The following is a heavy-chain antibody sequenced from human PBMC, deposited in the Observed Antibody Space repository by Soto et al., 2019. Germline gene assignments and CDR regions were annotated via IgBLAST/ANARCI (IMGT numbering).Heavy chain of an antibody. V-gene: IGHV3-15*01. D-gene: IGHD1-1*01. Sequence: PGGSLTLSWAAPRFTFSNASMTWVRQAPGKGPEWVGRIKSKTDGGTTDYAAPVKGRFTISRDDSKNTLYLQMNSLKTEDTAVYYCTTEGAFNWNAEYYFDYWGQGTLVTVSS. CDR3: TTEGAFNWNAEYYFDY. J-gene: IGHJ4*02. CDR2: IKSKTDGGTT. CDR1: RFTFSNAS.